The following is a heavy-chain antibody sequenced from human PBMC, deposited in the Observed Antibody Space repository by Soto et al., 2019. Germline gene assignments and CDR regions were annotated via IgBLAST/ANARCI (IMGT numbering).Heavy chain of an antibody. CDR1: GYTFTSYD. J-gene: IGHJ6*02. CDR3: ARGLRFFGIPRDYYVCCCLRSYDGMDV. Sequence: ASVKVSCKASGYTFTSYDINWVRQATGQGLEWMGWMNPNSGNTGYAQKFQGRVTMTRNTSISTAYMELSSLRSEDTAVYYCARGLRFFGIPRDYYVCCCLRSYDGMDVCGQGTTVIGSS. D-gene: IGHD3-10*02. CDR2: MNPNSGNT. V-gene: IGHV1-8*01.